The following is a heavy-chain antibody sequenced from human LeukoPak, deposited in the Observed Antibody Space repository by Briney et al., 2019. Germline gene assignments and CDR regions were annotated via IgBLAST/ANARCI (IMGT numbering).Heavy chain of an antibody. CDR3: ARYDYGRSGFDY. D-gene: IGHD5-12*01. CDR1: GFTVSTNY. V-gene: IGHV3-66*01. Sequence: GGSLRLSCAASGFTVSTNYMTWVRQAPGKRLEWVSVIYSGGTTYYADSVKGRFSISRDNSKNTLYLQMNSLRAEDTAVYYCARYDYGRSGFDYWGQGTLVTVSS. J-gene: IGHJ4*02. CDR2: IYSGGTT.